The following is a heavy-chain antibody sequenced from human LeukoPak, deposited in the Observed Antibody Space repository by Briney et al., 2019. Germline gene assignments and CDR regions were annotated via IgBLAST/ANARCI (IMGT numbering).Heavy chain of an antibody. J-gene: IGHJ4*02. V-gene: IGHV5-51*01. Sequence: GESLRISCKGSGYSFTSYWIGWVRQMPGKGLEWMGIIYPGDSDTRYSPSFQGQVTISADKSISTAYLQWSSLKASDTAMFYCARCLTATSFDYWGQGTLVTVSS. D-gene: IGHD2-21*02. CDR1: GYSFTSYW. CDR3: ARCLTATSFDY. CDR2: IYPGDSDT.